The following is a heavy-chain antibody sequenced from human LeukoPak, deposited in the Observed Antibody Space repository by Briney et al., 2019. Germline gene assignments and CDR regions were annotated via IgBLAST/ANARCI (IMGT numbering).Heavy chain of an antibody. CDR2: IYYSGST. V-gene: IGHV4-39*07. CDR3: ASGYSYGSVYAFDI. Sequence: PSETLSLTCTVSGGSITSSSYYWGWIRQPPGKGLEWIGSIYYSGSTYYNPSLKSRVTISVDTSKNQFSLKLSSVTAADTAVYYCASGYSYGSVYAFDIWGQGTMVTVSS. J-gene: IGHJ3*02. D-gene: IGHD5-18*01. CDR1: GGSITSSSYY.